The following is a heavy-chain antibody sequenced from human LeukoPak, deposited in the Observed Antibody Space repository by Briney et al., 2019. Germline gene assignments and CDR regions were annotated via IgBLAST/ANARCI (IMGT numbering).Heavy chain of an antibody. D-gene: IGHD3-16*02. CDR2: ISSSSSYI. CDR3: ARAGDDYVWGSYRYSDY. Sequence: GGSLRLSCAASGFTFSSYSMNWVRQAPGKGLEWVSSISSSSSYIYYADSVKGRFTISRDNAKNSLYLQMNSLRAEDTAVYYCARAGDDYVWGSYRYSDYWGQGTLVTVSS. J-gene: IGHJ4*02. CDR1: GFTFSSYS. V-gene: IGHV3-21*01.